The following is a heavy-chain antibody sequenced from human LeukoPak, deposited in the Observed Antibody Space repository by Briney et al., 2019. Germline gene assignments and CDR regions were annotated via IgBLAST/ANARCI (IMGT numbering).Heavy chain of an antibody. D-gene: IGHD6-13*01. J-gene: IGHJ5*02. V-gene: IGHV3-33*01. CDR2: IWYDGSNK. Sequence: GRSLRLSCAASGFTFSSYGMHWVRQAPGKGLEWVAVIWYDGSNKYYADSVKGRFTISRDNSKNTLYLQMNSLRAEDTAVYYCARDQGYSSSWYVRGNWFDPWGQGALVTVSS. CDR3: ARDQGYSSSWYVRGNWFDP. CDR1: GFTFSSYG.